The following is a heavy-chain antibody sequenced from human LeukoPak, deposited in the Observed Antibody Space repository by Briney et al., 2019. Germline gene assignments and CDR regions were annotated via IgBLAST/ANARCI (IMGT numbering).Heavy chain of an antibody. D-gene: IGHD2-21*02. CDR2: MNPNSGNT. Sequence: GASVKVSCKASGYTFTSYDINWVRQATGQGLEWMGWMNPNSGNTGYAQKFQGRVTMTRNTSISTAYMELSSLRSEDTAVYYCARGVAYCGGDCYLGAFEMATIDDAFDIWGQGTMVTVSS. CDR3: ARGVAYCGGDCYLGAFEMATIDDAFDI. J-gene: IGHJ3*02. V-gene: IGHV1-8*01. CDR1: GYTFTSYD.